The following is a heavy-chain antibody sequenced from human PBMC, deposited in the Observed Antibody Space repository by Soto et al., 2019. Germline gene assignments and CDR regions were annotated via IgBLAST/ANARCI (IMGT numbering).Heavy chain of an antibody. V-gene: IGHV1-69*13. CDR1: GGTFSSYA. J-gene: IGHJ6*02. D-gene: IGHD6-6*01. CDR3: ANTKLPIAARPTQALYGMDV. CDR2: IIPIFGTA. Sequence: ASVKVSCKASGGTFSSYAISWVRQAPGQGLEWMGGIIPIFGTANYAQKLQGRVTITADESTSTAYMELSSLRSEDTAVYYCANTKLPIAARPTQALYGMDVWGQGTTVTVSS.